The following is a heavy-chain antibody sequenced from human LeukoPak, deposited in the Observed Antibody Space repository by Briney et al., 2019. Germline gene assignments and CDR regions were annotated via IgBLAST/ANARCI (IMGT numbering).Heavy chain of an antibody. V-gene: IGHV3-30-3*01. J-gene: IGHJ3*02. D-gene: IGHD2-2*01. CDR2: ISYDGSNK. Sequence: GRSLRLSCAASGFTFSSYAMHWVRQAPGKGLEWVAVISYDGSNKYYADSVKGRFTISRDNSKNTLYLQMNSLRAEDTAVYYCARDGYCSSTSCYPDAFDIWGQGTMVTVSS. CDR1: GFTFSSYA. CDR3: ARDGYCSSTSCYPDAFDI.